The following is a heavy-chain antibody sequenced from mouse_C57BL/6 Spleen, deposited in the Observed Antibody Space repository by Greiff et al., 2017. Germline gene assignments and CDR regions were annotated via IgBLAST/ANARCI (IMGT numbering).Heavy chain of an antibody. D-gene: IGHD2-4*01. CDR1: GFTFSDYG. Sequence: EVQRVESGGGLVKPGGSLKLSCAASGFTFSDYGLHWVRQAPEKGLAWVAYISSGSSTIYYADTVKGRFTISRDNAKNTLVLQMTSLRSEDTAMYYCATIYDDYLGYFDVWGTGTTVTVSS. V-gene: IGHV5-17*01. CDR2: ISSGSSTI. CDR3: ATIYDDYLGYFDV. J-gene: IGHJ1*03.